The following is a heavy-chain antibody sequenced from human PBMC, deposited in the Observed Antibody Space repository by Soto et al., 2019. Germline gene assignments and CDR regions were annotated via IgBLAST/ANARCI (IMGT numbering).Heavy chain of an antibody. J-gene: IGHJ5*01. Sequence: SETLSLTCNVSGDSVTSGDYYWRRLRQPPGKGLEWIGYIYYSGNTNYSPSLKSRVAISLDTSQKQFSLKLSSLSAADTAVYFCAKLPVDTYMSYRFDPWSQGTMVTVSS. CDR3: AKLPVDTYMSYRFDP. CDR2: IYYSGNT. V-gene: IGHV4-61*08. CDR1: GDSVTSGDYY. D-gene: IGHD3-10*01.